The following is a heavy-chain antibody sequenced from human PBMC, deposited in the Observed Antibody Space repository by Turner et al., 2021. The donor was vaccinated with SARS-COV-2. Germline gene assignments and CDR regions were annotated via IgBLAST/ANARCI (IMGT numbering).Heavy chain of an antibody. CDR3: ARGVGDSGYGRWLDY. CDR1: GGSMTDYY. CDR2: ISFTVNT. J-gene: IGHJ4*02. V-gene: IGHV4-59*01. Sequence: QVQLQESGPGLAKPSETLSLTCSVSGGSMTDYYWNWIRQPPGKTLEWIGYISFTVNTIYNPSLESRLTISLDTSKNQFSLRLTSVTAADTAVYYCARGVGDSGYGRWLDYWGQGTLVTVSS. D-gene: IGHD5-12*01.